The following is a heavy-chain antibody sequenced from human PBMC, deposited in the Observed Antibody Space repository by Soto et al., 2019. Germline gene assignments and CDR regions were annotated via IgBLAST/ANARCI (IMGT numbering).Heavy chain of an antibody. J-gene: IGHJ4*02. CDR3: AGGRGAGYSSTWYVFEH. V-gene: IGHV5-51*01. Sequence: DSLTISCKGSGYTFTNYWIGLVRQMPGKGLEWMGIIFPGDSDTRYSPSFQGQVTISVDKYINTAFLQWSSLKASDSAMYYCAGGRGAGYSSTWYVFEHWGQGTMVTVSS. D-gene: IGHD6-13*01. CDR1: GYTFTNYW. CDR2: IFPGDSDT.